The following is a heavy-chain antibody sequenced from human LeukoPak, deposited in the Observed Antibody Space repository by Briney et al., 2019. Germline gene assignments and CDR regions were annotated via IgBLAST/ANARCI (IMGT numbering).Heavy chain of an antibody. Sequence: GGSLRLSCAASGFTFSRYGMTWVRQAPGKGLEWVAFIRYDGNNKYYADSVQGRFTISRDNSKNTLYLHMNSLRAEDTAVYYCAKDWGYYDSTGYYLFDYWGQGNLVTVSS. J-gene: IGHJ4*02. CDR2: IRYDGNNK. V-gene: IGHV3-30*02. CDR3: AKDWGYYDSTGYYLFDY. CDR1: GFTFSRYG. D-gene: IGHD3-22*01.